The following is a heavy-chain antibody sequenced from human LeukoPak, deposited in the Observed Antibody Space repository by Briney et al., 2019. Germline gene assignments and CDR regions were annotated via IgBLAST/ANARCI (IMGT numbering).Heavy chain of an antibody. CDR2: TSGRGDII. CDR3: AKEGPHSSSWTDY. D-gene: IGHD6-13*01. Sequence: GGSLRLSCAASGFTFSTYAMSWVRQGPGKGLEWVSTTSGRGDIIYYADPVKVRFTISRDNSKNTLYLQMNSLRAEDTAVYYCAKEGPHSSSWTDYWGQGTLVTVSS. CDR1: GFTFSTYA. V-gene: IGHV3-23*01. J-gene: IGHJ4*02.